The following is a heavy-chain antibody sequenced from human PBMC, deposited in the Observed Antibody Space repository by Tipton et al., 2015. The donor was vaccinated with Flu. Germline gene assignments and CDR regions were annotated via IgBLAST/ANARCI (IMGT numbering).Heavy chain of an antibody. J-gene: IGHJ4*01. V-gene: IGHV4-34*01. Sequence: GSLRLSCAVYGGSFSAYYWSWIRQPPGKGLEWVGEINHSGTTNYNPSLTSRVTVSADTSKKQFSLKLTSVTAADTAVYYCASKVANWGVWEPLDYWGHGTLVTVSS. CDR2: INHSGTT. CDR3: ASKVANWGVWEPLDY. CDR1: GGSFSAYY. D-gene: IGHD7-27*01.